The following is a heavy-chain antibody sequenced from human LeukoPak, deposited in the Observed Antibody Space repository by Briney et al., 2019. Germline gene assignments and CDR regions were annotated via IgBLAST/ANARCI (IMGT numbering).Heavy chain of an antibody. J-gene: IGHJ6*02. V-gene: IGHV3-9*01. CDR1: GFNFNDYA. Sequence: GRSLRLSCAASGFNFNDYAMHWVRQVPGKSLEWVSGISWNRNTVGYADSVRGRFTIFRDDDKNSLYLQMNSLRAEDTAVYYCARRGTGDIVVVVSFGMDVWGQGTTVTVSS. CDR2: ISWNRNTV. CDR3: ARRGTGDIVVVVSFGMDV. D-gene: IGHD2-15*01.